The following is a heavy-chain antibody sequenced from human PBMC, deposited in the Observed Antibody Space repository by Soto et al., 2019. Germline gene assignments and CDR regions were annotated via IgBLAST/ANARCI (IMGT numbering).Heavy chain of an antibody. D-gene: IGHD3-22*01. CDR2: IIPIFGTA. J-gene: IGHJ4*02. V-gene: IGHV1-69*13. CDR3: ARTNYYDSSVYDY. Sequence: SVKVSCKASGGTFNSYAISWVRQAPGQGLEWMGGIIPIFGTANYAQKFQGRVTITADESTSTAYMELSSLRSEDTAVYYCARTNYYDSSVYDYWGQGTLVTVSS. CDR1: GGTFNSYA.